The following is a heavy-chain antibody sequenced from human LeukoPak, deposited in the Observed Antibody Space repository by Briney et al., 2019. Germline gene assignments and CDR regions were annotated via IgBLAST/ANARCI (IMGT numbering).Heavy chain of an antibody. CDR1: GFTFSSYG. CDR2: IWYDGSNK. V-gene: IGHV3-33*01. D-gene: IGHD4-17*01. Sequence: RSLRLSCAASGFTFSSYGFDRVRQAPGTGLEWVAVIWYDGSNKYYADSVKGRFTISRDNSKNTLYLQMNSLRAEDTAVYYCRRGYYGDYGSVMDVWGQGTTVTVSS. J-gene: IGHJ6*02. CDR3: RRGYYGDYGSVMDV.